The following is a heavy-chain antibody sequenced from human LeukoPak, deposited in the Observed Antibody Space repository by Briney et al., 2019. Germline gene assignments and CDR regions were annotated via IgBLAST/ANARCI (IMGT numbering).Heavy chain of an antibody. D-gene: IGHD1-26*01. CDR2: IIPIFGTA. J-gene: IGHJ6*03. CDR3: ARYSGKDYYMDV. V-gene: IGHV1-69*01. Sequence: SVKVSCKASGGSFSSYAIRWVRQAPRQGLEWMGGIIPIFGTASYAQKFQGRVTITADESTSTAYMELSSLRSEDTAVYYCARYSGKDYYMDVWGKGTTVTVSS. CDR1: GGSFSSYA.